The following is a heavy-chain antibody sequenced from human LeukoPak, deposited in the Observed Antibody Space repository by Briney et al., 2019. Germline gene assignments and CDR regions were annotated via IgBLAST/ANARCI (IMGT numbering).Heavy chain of an antibody. Sequence: GGSLRLSCAASEFSVGSNYMTWVRQAPGKGLEWVSLIYSGGSTYYADSVKGRFTISRDNSKNTLYLQMNSLRAEDTAVYYCAKDHEKFDPWGQGTLVTVSS. CDR1: EFSVGSNY. CDR3: AKDHEKFDP. J-gene: IGHJ5*02. V-gene: IGHV3-53*01. CDR2: IYSGGST.